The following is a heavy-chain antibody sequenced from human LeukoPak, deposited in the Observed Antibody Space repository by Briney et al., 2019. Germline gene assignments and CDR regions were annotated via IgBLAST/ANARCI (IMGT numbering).Heavy chain of an antibody. CDR3: AKGQYSSSWSRPDDAFDI. CDR1: GFTFSSYA. D-gene: IGHD6-13*01. V-gene: IGHV3-23*01. J-gene: IGHJ3*02. CDR2: ISGSGGST. Sequence: GGSLRLSCAASGFTFSSYAMSWVRQAPGKGLEWVSAISGSGGSTYYADSVKGRFTISRDNSKNTLYLQMNSLRAEDAAVYYCAKGQYSSSWSRPDDAFDIWGQGTMVTVSS.